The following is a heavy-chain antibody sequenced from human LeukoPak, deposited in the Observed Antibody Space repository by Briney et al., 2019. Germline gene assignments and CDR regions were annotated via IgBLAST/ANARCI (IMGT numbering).Heavy chain of an antibody. Sequence: GGSLRLSCAASGFTFSSYGMHWVRQAPGKGLEWVAVISYDGSNKYYADSVKGRFTISRDNSKNTLYLQMNSLRAEDTAVYYCAKGVGIAAAADYWGQGTLVTVSS. CDR1: GFTFSSYG. CDR2: ISYDGSNK. V-gene: IGHV3-30*18. CDR3: AKGVGIAAAADY. J-gene: IGHJ4*02. D-gene: IGHD6-13*01.